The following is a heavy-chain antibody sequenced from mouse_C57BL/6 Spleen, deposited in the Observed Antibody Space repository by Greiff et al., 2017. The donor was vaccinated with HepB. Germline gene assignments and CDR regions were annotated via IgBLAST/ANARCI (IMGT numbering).Heavy chain of an antibody. CDR3: AREGITTGVDWYFDV. Sequence: QVQLQQPGAELVKPGASVKLSCKASGYTFTSYWMHWVKQRPGQGLEWIGMIHPNSGSTNYNEKFKSKATLTVDKSSSTAYMQLSSLTSEDSAVYYCAREGITTGVDWYFDVWGTGTTVTVSS. CDR1: GYTFTSYW. D-gene: IGHD1-1*01. V-gene: IGHV1-64*01. J-gene: IGHJ1*03. CDR2: IHPNSGST.